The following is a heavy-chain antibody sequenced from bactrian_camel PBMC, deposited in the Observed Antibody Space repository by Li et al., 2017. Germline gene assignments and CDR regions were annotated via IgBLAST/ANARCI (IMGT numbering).Heavy chain of an antibody. CDR3: AARYQGGFGLGGLCTDVLGDFPY. J-gene: IGHJ6*01. Sequence: HVQLVESGGGTVQSGGSLRLSCVESVPVYSHNYMAWFRQVNGTEREGVAAIYTDGSTYLGDSVKGRFTISQDIAENTVTVYLQMNSLKLDDTAMYYCAARYQGGFGLGGLCTDVLGDFPYWGQGTQVTVS. CDR2: IYTDGST. V-gene: IGHV3S53*01. D-gene: IGHD5*01. CDR1: VPVYSHNY.